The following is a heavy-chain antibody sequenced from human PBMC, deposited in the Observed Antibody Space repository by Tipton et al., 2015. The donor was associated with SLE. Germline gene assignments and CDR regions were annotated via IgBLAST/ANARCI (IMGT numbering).Heavy chain of an antibody. CDR1: GGSISSYY. J-gene: IGHJ5*02. V-gene: IGHV4-59*01. CDR3: AREEYSSGWTEVHWFDP. D-gene: IGHD6-19*01. CDR2: IYYNGST. Sequence: TLSLTCTVSGGSISSYYWSWIRQPPGKGLEWIGYIYYNGSTNYNPSLKSRVTISVDTSKNQFSLKLGSVTAADTAVYYCAREEYSSGWTEVHWFDPWGQGTLVTVSP.